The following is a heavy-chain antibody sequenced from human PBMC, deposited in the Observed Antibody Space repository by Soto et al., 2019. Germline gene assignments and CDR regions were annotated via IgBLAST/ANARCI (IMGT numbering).Heavy chain of an antibody. CDR1: GFAVNSDY. Sequence: EVQLVASGGGLIQPGGSLRLSCAASGFAVNSDYMSWVRQAPGKGLEWVSVLYGGGTTHYSDSVKGRFTSSRDNSKNTGFLQMNSLRAEDTAVYYCVRTSSYWGQGTRVIVSS. CDR3: VRTSSY. J-gene: IGHJ4*02. V-gene: IGHV3-53*01. D-gene: IGHD2-2*01. CDR2: LYGGGTT.